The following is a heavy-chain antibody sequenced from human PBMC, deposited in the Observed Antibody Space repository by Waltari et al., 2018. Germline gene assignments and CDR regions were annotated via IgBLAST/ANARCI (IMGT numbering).Heavy chain of an antibody. V-gene: IGHV4-34*01. Sequence: QVQLQQWGAGLLQPSETLSLTCAVNGGSFSGYFWSWIRRPPGKGLEWIGEINHSGNTNNNPSLKSRVAISVDTSKNQFSLKLISVTAADTAVYFCAREEVVVLPTTEGPAAFDIWGQGTLVTVSS. CDR2: INHSGNT. J-gene: IGHJ3*02. CDR3: AREEVVVLPTTEGPAAFDI. CDR1: GGSFSGYF. D-gene: IGHD2-21*01.